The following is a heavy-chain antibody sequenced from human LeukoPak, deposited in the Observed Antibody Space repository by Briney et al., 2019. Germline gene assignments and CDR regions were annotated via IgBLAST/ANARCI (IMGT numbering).Heavy chain of an antibody. V-gene: IGHV3-48*01. CDR3: AREPITMIVGGTPAGAFDI. D-gene: IGHD3-22*01. Sequence: GGSLRLSCAASGFTFSDYSMNWVRQAPGEGLEWLSYISSSSRTIYYADSVRGRFTVSRDNAKDSLYLQLNSLRAEDTAVYYCAREPITMIVGGTPAGAFDIWGQGTMVTVSS. J-gene: IGHJ3*02. CDR2: ISSSSRTI. CDR1: GFTFSDYS.